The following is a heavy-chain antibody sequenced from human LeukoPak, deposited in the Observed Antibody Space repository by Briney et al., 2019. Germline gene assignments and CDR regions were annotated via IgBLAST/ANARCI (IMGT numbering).Heavy chain of an antibody. CDR1: GFTFSGYG. D-gene: IGHD5-18*01. CDR2: IWYDGSNK. Sequence: GGSLRLSCAASGFTFSGYGMHWVRQAPGKGLEWVAVIWYDGSNKYYADSVKGRFTISRDNSKNTLYLQMNSLRAEDTAVYYCARTGVDTAMSLDFWGQGTLVTVSS. CDR3: ARTGVDTAMSLDF. V-gene: IGHV3-33*01. J-gene: IGHJ4*02.